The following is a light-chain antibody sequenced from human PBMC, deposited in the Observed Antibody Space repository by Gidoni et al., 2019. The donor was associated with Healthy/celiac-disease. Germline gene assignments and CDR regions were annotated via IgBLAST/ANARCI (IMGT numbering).Light chain of an antibody. CDR1: QSVLYSANNKNY. CDR2: GAS. CDR3: QQYYSTPPWT. V-gene: IGKV4-1*01. Sequence: DIVMTQSPDYLALSLGERATINCTSSQSVLYSANNKNYLAWYPQKPGQPPKLLIYGASTRESGVPDRFSGSGSGTDFTLTISSLQAEDVAVYYCQQYYSTPPWTFGQGTKVEIK. J-gene: IGKJ1*01.